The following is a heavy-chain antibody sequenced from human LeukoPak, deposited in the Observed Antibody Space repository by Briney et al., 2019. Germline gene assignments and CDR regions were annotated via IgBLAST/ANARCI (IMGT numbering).Heavy chain of an antibody. CDR1: GGSVRDSSFY. CDR3: ARRSVETVMARPFAN. D-gene: IGHD5-18*01. V-gene: IGHV4-39*07. Sequence: PSETLTLTCTVSGGSVRDSSFYWGWLRQPPGKGLEWIGDIYFTGSTYYNPSVKSRVTMSLDTSKNQVSLKLSSVTAADTAVYYCARRSVETVMARPFANWGQGTLVIVSS. J-gene: IGHJ4*02. CDR2: IYFTGST.